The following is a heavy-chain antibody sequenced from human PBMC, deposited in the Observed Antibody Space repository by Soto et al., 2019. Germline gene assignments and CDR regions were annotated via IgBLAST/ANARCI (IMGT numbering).Heavy chain of an antibody. Sequence: SQTLSLTCAISGDSVSSNSAAWNWIRQSPSRGLEWLGRTYYRSKWYNDYAVSVKSRITINPDTSKNQFSLQLNSVTPEDTAVYYCARAIRNDYGDYVIPRFDPWGQGTLVTVSS. CDR2: TYYRSKWYN. D-gene: IGHD4-17*01. J-gene: IGHJ5*02. CDR1: GDSVSSNSAA. V-gene: IGHV6-1*01. CDR3: ARAIRNDYGDYVIPRFDP.